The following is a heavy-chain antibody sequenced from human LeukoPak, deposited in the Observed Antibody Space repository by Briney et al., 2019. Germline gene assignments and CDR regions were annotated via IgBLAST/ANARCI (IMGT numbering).Heavy chain of an antibody. D-gene: IGHD6-13*01. CDR2: ISSSSSYI. CDR3: ARGGRAAAGTSY. V-gene: IGHV3-21*01. J-gene: IGHJ4*02. Sequence: PGGSLRLSCAASGFTFRSYSMNWVRQAPGRGLEWVSSISSSSSYIYYADSVKGRFTISRDNAKNSLYLQMNSLRAEDTAVYYCARGGRAAAGTSYWGQGTLVTVSS. CDR1: GFTFRSYS.